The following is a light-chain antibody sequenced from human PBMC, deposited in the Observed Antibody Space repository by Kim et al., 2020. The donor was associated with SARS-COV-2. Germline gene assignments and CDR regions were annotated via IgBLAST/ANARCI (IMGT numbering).Light chain of an antibody. CDR3: QQYDNWPRT. J-gene: IGKJ1*01. CDR2: GAS. CDR1: QSISSD. Sequence: EIVMTQSPATLSLSPGERATLSCTASQSISSDLAWYQHKPGQAPRLLIYGASTRATGIPARFSGSGSGTEFTLTISSLQSEDFAVYYCQQYDNWPRTFGQGTKVDIK. V-gene: IGKV3-15*01.